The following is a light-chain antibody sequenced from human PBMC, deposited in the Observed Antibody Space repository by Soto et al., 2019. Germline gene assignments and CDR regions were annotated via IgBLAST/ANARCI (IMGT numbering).Light chain of an antibody. CDR3: QQSYSTPPFT. Sequence: DIKMTQSPSSLSASVGDRVTITCRASQSISSYLNWYQQKPGKAPQLLIYAASSLQSGVPSRFSGSGSRTEFTLTISSMQPEDCATYYCQQSYSTPPFTFGPGTKVDIK. CDR2: AAS. CDR1: QSISSY. J-gene: IGKJ3*01. V-gene: IGKV1-39*01.